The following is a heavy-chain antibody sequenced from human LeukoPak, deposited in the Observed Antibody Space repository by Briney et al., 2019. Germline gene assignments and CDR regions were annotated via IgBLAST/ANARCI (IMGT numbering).Heavy chain of an antibody. J-gene: IGHJ4*02. CDR3: ARDGLTGRTDGTLDH. Sequence: GGSLRLSCVASGFTSSHYSLHWVRQAPGKGLEWMTLILYDGSNKYYADSVRGRFTISRDDSKNTLYLQMNSLRPEDTAMYYCARDGLTGRTDGTLDHWGQGTLVTVSS. CDR1: GFTSSHYS. V-gene: IGHV3-30-3*01. D-gene: IGHD1-20*01. CDR2: ILYDGSNK.